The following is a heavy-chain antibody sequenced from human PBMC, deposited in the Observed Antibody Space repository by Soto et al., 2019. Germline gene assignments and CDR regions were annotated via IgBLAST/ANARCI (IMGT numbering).Heavy chain of an antibody. Sequence: QVQLVESGGGVVQPGRSLRLSCAASGFTFSSYAMHWVRQAPGKGLEWVAVISYDGSNKYYADSVKGRFTISRDNSKNTLYLQMNNLRAEDTDVYYCERDPYGDYALGAFDIWGQGTMVTVSS. CDR1: GFTFSSYA. D-gene: IGHD4-17*01. V-gene: IGHV3-30-3*01. J-gene: IGHJ3*02. CDR3: ERDPYGDYALGAFDI. CDR2: ISYDGSNK.